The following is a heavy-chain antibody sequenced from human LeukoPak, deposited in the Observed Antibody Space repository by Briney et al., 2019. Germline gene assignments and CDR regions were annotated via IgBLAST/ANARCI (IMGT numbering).Heavy chain of an antibody. Sequence: GSLRLSCAASGFSFSRYWMSWVRQAPGKGPEWVANIKQDGSEKHYVDSVKGRFTISRDNAKNSLYLQMNSLRAEDTAVYYCARAIVATITRRGYFDYWGQGTLVTVSS. D-gene: IGHD5-12*01. CDR3: ARAIVATITRRGYFDY. J-gene: IGHJ4*02. V-gene: IGHV3-7*01. CDR1: GFSFSRYW. CDR2: IKQDGSEK.